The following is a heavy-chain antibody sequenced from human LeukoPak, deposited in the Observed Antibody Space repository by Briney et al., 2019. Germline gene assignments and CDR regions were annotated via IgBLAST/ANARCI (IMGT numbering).Heavy chain of an antibody. Sequence: GASVKVSCKASGSTFTSYYMHWVRQAPGQGLEWMGIINPSGGSTSYAQKFQGRVTMTRDMSTSTVYMELSSLRSEDTAVYYCAREDLRRILYDSSGYYYEGWFDPWGQGTLVTVSS. J-gene: IGHJ5*02. V-gene: IGHV1-46*01. CDR1: GSTFTSYY. CDR2: INPSGGST. CDR3: AREDLRRILYDSSGYYYEGWFDP. D-gene: IGHD3-22*01.